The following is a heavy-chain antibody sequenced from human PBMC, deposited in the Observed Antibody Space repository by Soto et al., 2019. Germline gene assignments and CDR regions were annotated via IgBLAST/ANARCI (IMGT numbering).Heavy chain of an antibody. D-gene: IGHD2-21*02. J-gene: IGHJ6*02. CDR2: IYSGGST. V-gene: IGHV3-53*04. Sequence: PGGSLRLSCAASGFTVSSNYMSWVRQAPGKGLEWVSVIYSGGSTYYADSVKGRFTISRHNSKNTLYLQMNSLRAEDTAVYYCAREVVVVTAIHNYYYGMDVWGQGTTVTVSS. CDR3: AREVVVVTAIHNYYYGMDV. CDR1: GFTVSSNY.